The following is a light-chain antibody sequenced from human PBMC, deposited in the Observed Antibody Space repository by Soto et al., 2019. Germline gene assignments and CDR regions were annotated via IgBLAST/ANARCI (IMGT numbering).Light chain of an antibody. Sequence: QSALTQPASVSGSPGQSITVSCTGTSSDVGSYNLVSWYQQHPGKAPNLMIYEGTNRPSGVSNRFSGSKSGNTASLTISGLQAEDEADYYCCSYAGSSTLVFGGGTKLTVL. CDR2: EGT. J-gene: IGLJ2*01. CDR1: SSDVGSYNL. CDR3: CSYAGSSTLV. V-gene: IGLV2-23*01.